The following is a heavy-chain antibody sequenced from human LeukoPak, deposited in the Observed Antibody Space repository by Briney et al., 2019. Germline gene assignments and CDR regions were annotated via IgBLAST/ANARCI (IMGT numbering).Heavy chain of an antibody. J-gene: IGHJ4*02. CDR3: AKFVGLYCRGGPCCYDF. Sequence: PGGSLRLSCAASGFTFSSYPMSWVRQAPGKGLEWVSAISDTGGSTYYADSVKGRFTISRDNSKNTIYLQMNSLRAEDTALYYCAKFVGLYCRGGPCCYDFWGQGSLVTVSS. CDR2: ISDTGGST. CDR1: GFTFSSYP. D-gene: IGHD2-15*01. V-gene: IGHV3-23*01.